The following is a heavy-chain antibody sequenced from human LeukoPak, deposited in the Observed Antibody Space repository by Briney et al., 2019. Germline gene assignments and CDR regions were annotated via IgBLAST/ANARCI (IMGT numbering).Heavy chain of an antibody. CDR2: IYYSGST. V-gene: IGHV4-59*08. CDR3: ASNYYGSGSLDY. D-gene: IGHD3-10*01. CDR1: GGSISSYY. Sequence: SETLSLTCTVSGGSISSYYWSWIRQPPGKGLEWIGYIYYSGSTNYNPSLKSRVTISVDTSKNQFPLKLSSVTAADTAVYYCASNYYGSGSLDYWGQGNLVTVSS. J-gene: IGHJ4*02.